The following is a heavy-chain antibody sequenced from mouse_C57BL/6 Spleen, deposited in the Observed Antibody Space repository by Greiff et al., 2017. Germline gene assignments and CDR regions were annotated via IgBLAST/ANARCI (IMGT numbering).Heavy chain of an antibody. J-gene: IGHJ2*01. CDR2: LRNKANGYTT. CDR3: ARLPDY. Sequence: EVMLVESGGGLVQPGGSLSLSCAASGFTFTDSYMSWVRQPTGKALAWLGFLRNKANGYTTEYSASVKGRFTIARDNSQSILDLQMNALRSEDSATYYCARLPDYWGQGTTLTVSS. CDR1: GFTFTDSY. V-gene: IGHV7-3*01.